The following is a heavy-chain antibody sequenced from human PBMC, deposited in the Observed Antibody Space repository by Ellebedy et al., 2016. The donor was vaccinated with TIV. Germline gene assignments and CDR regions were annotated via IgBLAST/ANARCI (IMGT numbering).Heavy chain of an antibody. D-gene: IGHD5-12*01. J-gene: IGHJ4*02. V-gene: IGHV3-11*01. Sequence: GESLKISCAASGFTFSHYFMSWTRQAPGKGLEWIAYIGFDGSDIHYADSVKGRFTISRDNAKNTVYLQMNSLTAADTAMYYCARDRGGYEPPTDYWGQGALVVVSS. CDR3: ARDRGGYEPPTDY. CDR2: IGFDGSDI. CDR1: GFTFSHYF.